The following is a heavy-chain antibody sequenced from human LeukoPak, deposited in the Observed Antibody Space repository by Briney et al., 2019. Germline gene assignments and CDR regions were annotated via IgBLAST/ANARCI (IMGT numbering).Heavy chain of an antibody. D-gene: IGHD6-13*01. CDR2: INPSGGST. V-gene: IGHV1-46*01. CDR3: ARAARIAAAGRRFDY. CDR1: GYTFTSYY. Sequence: ASVKVSCTASGYTFTSYYMHWVRQAPGQGLEWMGIINPSGGSTSYAQKFQGRVTMTRDTSTSTVYMELSSLRSEDTAVYYCARAARIAAAGRRFDYWGQGTLVTVSS. J-gene: IGHJ4*02.